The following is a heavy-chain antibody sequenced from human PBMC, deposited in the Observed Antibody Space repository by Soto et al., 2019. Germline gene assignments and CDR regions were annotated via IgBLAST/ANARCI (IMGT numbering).Heavy chain of an antibody. CDR3: ARGYCTGGSCLVFDY. J-gene: IGHJ4*02. Sequence: QVQIQQWGAGLLKPSETLSLTCAVYGGSFSGYYWSWIRQPPGKGLEWIGEISHSGSTSYNPSLKSRVSISIDTSKNQFSLKLSSVTAADTAVYYCARGYCTGGSCLVFDYWGQGTLVTVSS. V-gene: IGHV4-34*01. CDR1: GGSFSGYY. CDR2: ISHSGST. D-gene: IGHD2-15*01.